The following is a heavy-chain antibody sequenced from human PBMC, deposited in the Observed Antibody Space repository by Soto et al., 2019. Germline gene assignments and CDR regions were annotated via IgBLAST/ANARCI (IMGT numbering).Heavy chain of an antibody. D-gene: IGHD5-12*01. CDR1: GFTVSSNY. CDR2: IYSGGST. CDR3: ARGLHGYSGYER. Sequence: EVQLVESGGGLVQPGGSLRLSWAASGFTVSSNYMSWVRQAPGKGLEWVSVIYSGGSTYYADSVKGRFTISRDHSKNTRYLQMNSRRAEDTAVYYCARGLHGYSGYERWGQGTLVTVSS. J-gene: IGHJ4*02. V-gene: IGHV3-66*01.